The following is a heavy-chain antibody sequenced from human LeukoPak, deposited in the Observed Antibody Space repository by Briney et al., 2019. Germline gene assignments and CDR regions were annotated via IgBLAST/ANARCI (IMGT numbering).Heavy chain of an antibody. CDR3: AKGHGDWGGNYLDH. V-gene: IGHV3-23*01. CDR1: GFTFDDYA. J-gene: IGHJ4*02. Sequence: PGRSLRLSCAASGFTFDDYAMHWVRQAPGKGLEWVSDISASGSTIHYADSVRGRFTVSRDNSKNTVFLEMISLRVEDTALYHCAKGHGDWGGNYLDHWGQGAQVTVSS. D-gene: IGHD4-17*01. CDR2: ISASGSTI.